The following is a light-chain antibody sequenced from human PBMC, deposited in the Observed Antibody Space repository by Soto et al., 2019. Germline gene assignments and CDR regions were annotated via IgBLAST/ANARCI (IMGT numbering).Light chain of an antibody. CDR1: SGRSTYI. CDR2: LEGSGNY. CDR3: ETWDSNTRV. V-gene: IGLV4-60*03. J-gene: IGLJ3*02. Sequence: TVVTQSSSASASLGSSVNLTCTLSSGRSTYIIAWHQQQPGKAPRYLMKLEGSGNYNKGSGVPDRFSGSSSGPDRYLSISNLQSEDEADYYCETWDSNTRVFGGGTKLTVL.